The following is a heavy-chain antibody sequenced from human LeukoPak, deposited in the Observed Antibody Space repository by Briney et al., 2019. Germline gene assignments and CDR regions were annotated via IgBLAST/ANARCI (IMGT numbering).Heavy chain of an antibody. D-gene: IGHD2-2*02. V-gene: IGHV4-61*02. CDR1: GGSISSGSYY. J-gene: IGHJ3*02. CDR3: ARDRYCSSTSCYRNDAFDI. CDR2: IYTSGST. Sequence: SETLSLTCTVSGGSISSGSYYWSWIRQPAGKGLEWIGRIYTSGSTNYNPSLKSRVTISVDTSKNQFSLKLSSVTAADTAVYYCARDRYCSSTSCYRNDAFDIWGQGTMVTVSS.